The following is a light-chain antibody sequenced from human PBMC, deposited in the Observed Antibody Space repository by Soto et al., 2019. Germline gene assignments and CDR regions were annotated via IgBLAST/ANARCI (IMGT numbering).Light chain of an antibody. CDR2: GAS. J-gene: IGKJ4*01. CDR1: QSVSSN. V-gene: IGKV3-15*01. Sequence: EIVMTQSPATLSVSPGERATLSCRASQSVSSNLAWYQQKPGQAPRLLIYGASTRATGIPARFSGSGSGTEFTLTISSLQSEDFAVYYWQQYNKWPTFGGGTKVEIK. CDR3: QQYNKWPT.